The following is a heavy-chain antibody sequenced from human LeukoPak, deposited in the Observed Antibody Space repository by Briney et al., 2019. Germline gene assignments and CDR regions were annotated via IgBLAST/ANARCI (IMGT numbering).Heavy chain of an antibody. D-gene: IGHD3-16*01. V-gene: IGHV3-7*01. CDR2: MNRDGSEK. CDR1: GFTFSSYS. J-gene: IGHJ6*02. Sequence: GGSLRLSCAASGFTFSSYSMNWVRQAPGKGLEWVANMNRDGSEKNYVDSMKGRITISRDNAKNSLYLQMNSLRVEDTAVYYCARDGGVIRFGGQDVWGQGTTVTVS. CDR3: ARDGGVIRFGGQDV.